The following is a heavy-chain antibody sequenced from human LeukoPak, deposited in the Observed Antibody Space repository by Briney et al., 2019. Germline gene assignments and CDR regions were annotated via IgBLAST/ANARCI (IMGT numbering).Heavy chain of an antibody. J-gene: IGHJ4*02. D-gene: IGHD1-26*01. Sequence: ASVKVSCKASGYTFTGYYMHWVRQAPGQGLEWMGWINPNSGDTNYAQNFQGRVTMTRDTSISTAYMKLSRLRSDDTAVYYCARGFGGSYFTDYWGQGTLVTVSS. V-gene: IGHV1-2*02. CDR2: INPNSGDT. CDR3: ARGFGGSYFTDY. CDR1: GYTFTGYY.